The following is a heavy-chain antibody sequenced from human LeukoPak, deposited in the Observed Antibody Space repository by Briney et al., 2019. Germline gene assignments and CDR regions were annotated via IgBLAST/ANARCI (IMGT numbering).Heavy chain of an antibody. V-gene: IGHV1-2*02. D-gene: IGHD5-18*01. CDR1: GYMFTGYY. CDR3: ARSHHPRHRYSYGYII. J-gene: IGHJ4*02. Sequence: ASVKVSCKASGYMFTGYYMHWVRQAPGQGLEWMGWINPNSGGTNYAQKFQGRVTMTRDTSISTAYMELSRLRSDDTAVYYCARSHHPRHRYSYGYIIWGQGTLVTVSS. CDR2: INPNSGGT.